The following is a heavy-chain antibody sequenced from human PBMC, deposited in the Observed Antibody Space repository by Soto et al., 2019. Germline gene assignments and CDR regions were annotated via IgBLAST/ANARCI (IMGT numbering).Heavy chain of an antibody. J-gene: IGHJ4*02. V-gene: IGHV4-4*07. CDR3: ARIKGGSPDF. D-gene: IGHD2-15*01. CDR1: GGSMNAHF. CDR2: IHISGTT. Sequence: SETLSLDCTVSGGSMNAHFWSWIRQSAGKGLEWIGHIHISGTTTYNPSLKSRITMSIDPPKNQLSLKLTSVTAADTAVYYCARIKGGSPDFGGEGTLGTGSS.